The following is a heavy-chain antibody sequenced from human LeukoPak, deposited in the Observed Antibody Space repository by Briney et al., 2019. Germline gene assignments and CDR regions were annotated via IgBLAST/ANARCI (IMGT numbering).Heavy chain of an antibody. CDR1: GFTFSSYA. D-gene: IGHD3-10*01. J-gene: IGHJ6*03. Sequence: PGGSLRLSCAASGFTFSSYAMHWVRQAPGKGLEWVAVISYDGSNKYYADSVKGRFTISRDNSKNTLYLQMNSLRADDTAVYYCARTSGVLYYYMDVWGKGTTVTVSS. V-gene: IGHV3-30*04. CDR3: ARTSGVLYYYMDV. CDR2: ISYDGSNK.